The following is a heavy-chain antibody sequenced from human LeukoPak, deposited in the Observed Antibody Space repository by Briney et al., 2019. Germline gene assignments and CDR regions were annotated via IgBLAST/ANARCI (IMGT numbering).Heavy chain of an antibody. CDR3: ARQERQWLGRGAFDI. J-gene: IGHJ3*02. CDR1: CYCSISYW. Sequence: EAFRIFSRGSCYCSISYWISNWLQMPGGEGQWRGRFNPSDSYTNYSPSFQGHVTISADKSISTAYLQWSSLKASDTAMYYCARQERQWLGRGAFDIWGQGTMVTVSS. CDR2: FNPSDSYT. D-gene: IGHD6-19*01. V-gene: IGHV5-10-1*01.